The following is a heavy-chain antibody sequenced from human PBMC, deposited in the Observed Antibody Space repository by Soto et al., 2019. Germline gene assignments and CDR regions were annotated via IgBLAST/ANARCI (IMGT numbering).Heavy chain of an antibody. D-gene: IGHD3-10*01. CDR2: ISSSGSTI. J-gene: IGHJ4*02. CDR1: GFTFSSYE. V-gene: IGHV3-48*03. CDR3: ARALSYGRAPGDY. Sequence: EVQLVESGGGLVQPGGSLRLSCAASGFTFSSYEMNWVRQAPGKGLEWVSYISSSGSTIYYADSVKGRFTNSRDNAKNSLYLQMNSLRAEDTAVYYCARALSYGRAPGDYWGQGTLVTVSS.